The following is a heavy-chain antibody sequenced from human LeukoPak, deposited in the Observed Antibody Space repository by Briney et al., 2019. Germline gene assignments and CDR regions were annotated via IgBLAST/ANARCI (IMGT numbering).Heavy chain of an antibody. CDR1: GGSFSGYY. D-gene: IGHD3-22*01. CDR3: ASSYYYDSYYYGMDV. V-gene: IGHV4-34*01. Sequence: SETLSLTCAVYGGSFSGYYWSWIRQPPGKGLEWIGEINHSGSTNYNPSLKSRVTISVDTSKNQFSLKLSSVTAADTAVYYCASSYYYDSYYYGMDVWGQGTTVTVSS. J-gene: IGHJ6*02. CDR2: INHSGST.